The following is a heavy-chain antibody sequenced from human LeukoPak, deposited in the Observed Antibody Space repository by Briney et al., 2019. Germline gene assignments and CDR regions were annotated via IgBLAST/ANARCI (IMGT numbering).Heavy chain of an antibody. D-gene: IGHD3-22*01. CDR1: GGSISSSSYY. V-gene: IGHV4-39*01. CDR3: ARLIVAVWSAGWFDP. Sequence: SETLSLTCTVSGGSISSSSYYWGWIRQPPGKGLEWIGSIYYSGSTYYNPSLKSRVTISVDTSKNQFSLKLSSVTAADTAVYYCARLIVAVWSAGWFDPWGQGTPVTVSS. CDR2: IYYSGST. J-gene: IGHJ5*02.